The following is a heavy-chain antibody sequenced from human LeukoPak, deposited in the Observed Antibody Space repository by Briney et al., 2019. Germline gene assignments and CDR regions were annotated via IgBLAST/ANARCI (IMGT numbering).Heavy chain of an antibody. Sequence: GGSLRLSCAASGFTFSSYAMSWVRQAPGKGLEWVSAISGSGGSTYYADSVKGRFIISRDNSKNTLYLQMNSLRAEDTAVYYCAAIVVVPNFDYWGQGTLVTVSS. CDR3: AAIVVVPNFDY. CDR2: ISGSGGST. V-gene: IGHV3-23*01. D-gene: IGHD2-2*01. CDR1: GFTFSSYA. J-gene: IGHJ4*02.